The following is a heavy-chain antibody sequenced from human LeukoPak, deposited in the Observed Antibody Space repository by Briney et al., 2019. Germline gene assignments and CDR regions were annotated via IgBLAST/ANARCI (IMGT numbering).Heavy chain of an antibody. CDR3: ARGRTRETRSSDFDY. CDR2: IYYSGNT. J-gene: IGHJ4*02. CDR1: GGPISSYY. V-gene: IGHV4-59*01. D-gene: IGHD3-10*01. Sequence: SETLSLTCTVSGGPISSYYWSWIRQPPGKELEWIGYIYYSGNTNYNPSLKSRITISVDTSKNQFSLKLTSVTAADTAVYYCARGRTRETRSSDFDYWGQGTLVTVSS.